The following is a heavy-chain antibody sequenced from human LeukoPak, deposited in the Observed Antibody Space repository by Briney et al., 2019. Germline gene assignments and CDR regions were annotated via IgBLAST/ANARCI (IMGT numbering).Heavy chain of an antibody. Sequence: GGSLRLSCAASGFTFSTYGMSWVRQAPGKGLDWVSAINGGGASTYYAESVKGRFTISRDDSKNTLYLEMKSLRAEDTAIYFCAKILYGYFDYWGLGTPVTVSS. CDR1: GFTFSTYG. CDR3: AKILYGYFDY. J-gene: IGHJ4*02. CDR2: INGGGAST. V-gene: IGHV3-23*01. D-gene: IGHD3-10*01.